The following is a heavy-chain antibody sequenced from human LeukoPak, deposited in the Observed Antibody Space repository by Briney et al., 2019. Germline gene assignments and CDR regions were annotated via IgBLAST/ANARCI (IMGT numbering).Heavy chain of an antibody. CDR3: ARDYRFDFWSGLRDYYYYGMDV. Sequence: ASETLSLTCTVSGGSISSYYWSWIRQPPGKGLEWIGYIYYSGSTNYNPSLKSRVTISVDTSKNQFSLKLSSVTAADTAVYYCARDYRFDFWSGLRDYYYYGMDVWGQGTTVTVSS. V-gene: IGHV4-59*01. J-gene: IGHJ6*02. CDR1: GGSISSYY. D-gene: IGHD3-3*01. CDR2: IYYSGST.